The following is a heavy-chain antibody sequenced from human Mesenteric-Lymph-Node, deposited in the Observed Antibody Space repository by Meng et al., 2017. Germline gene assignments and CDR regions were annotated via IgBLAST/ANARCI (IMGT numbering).Heavy chain of an antibody. D-gene: IGHD3-22*01. CDR1: GFSLSTSGVG. CDR2: IYWDDDK. CDR3: AHSVSGGDTEYYYDSSGYYLGYYFDY. V-gene: IGHV2-5*02. J-gene: IGHJ4*02. Sequence: SGPTLVKPTQTLTLTCTFSGFSLSTSGVGVGWIRQPPGKALEWLALIYWDDDKRYSPSLKSRLTITKDTSKNQVVLAMTNMDPVDTATYYCAHSVSGGDTEYYYDSSGYYLGYYFDYWGQGTLVTVSS.